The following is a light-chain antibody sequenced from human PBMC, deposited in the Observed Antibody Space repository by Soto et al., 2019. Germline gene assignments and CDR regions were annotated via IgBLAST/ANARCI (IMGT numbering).Light chain of an antibody. CDR3: MQDLQTAWT. CDR2: LGS. Sequence: DIVMTQSPLSLPVTPGEPASISCRSSQSLLHSNGYNYLDWYLQKPGQSPQLLIYLGSNRAAGVPDRFSGSGSGTDFTLKISRVEAEDVGVYYCMQDLQTAWTFGKGTKVEIK. CDR1: QSLLHSNGYNY. V-gene: IGKV2-28*01. J-gene: IGKJ1*01.